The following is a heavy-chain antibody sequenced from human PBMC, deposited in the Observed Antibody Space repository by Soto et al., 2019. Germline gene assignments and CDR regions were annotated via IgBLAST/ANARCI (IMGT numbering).Heavy chain of an antibody. CDR2: ISYSGNT. Sequence: SETLSLPCTVSGGSIISGYWSWIRQPPGKGLEWIGYISYSGNTNYNPSLKSRVTMSVDTPKNQFSLRLSSVTTADTAVSYCAGLRGYAGSPIDYWGQVTLVTVSS. J-gene: IGHJ4*02. CDR1: GGSIISGY. CDR3: AGLRGYAGSPIDY. V-gene: IGHV4-59*01. D-gene: IGHD2-15*01.